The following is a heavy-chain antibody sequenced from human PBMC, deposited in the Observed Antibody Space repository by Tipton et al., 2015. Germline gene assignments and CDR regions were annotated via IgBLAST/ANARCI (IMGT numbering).Heavy chain of an antibody. V-gene: IGHV6-1*01. D-gene: IGHD4-17*01. J-gene: IGHJ4*02. CDR3: ARSRYTVTPDS. CDR2: TYYRSNWNN. CDR1: GDSVSSNTAA. Sequence: GLVKPSQTLSLTCDISGDSVSSNTAAWHWIRQSPSRGLEWLGRTYYRSNWNNDYTVSVKSRITITPDTSKNQFTLHLNSVTPDDTAMYYCARSRYTVTPDSWGQGTLVTVSS.